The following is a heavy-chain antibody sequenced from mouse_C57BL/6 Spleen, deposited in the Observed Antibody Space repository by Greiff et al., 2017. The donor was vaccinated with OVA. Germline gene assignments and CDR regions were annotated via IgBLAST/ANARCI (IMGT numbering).Heavy chain of an antibody. CDR1: GYAFSSSW. J-gene: IGHJ3*01. D-gene: IGHD2-1*01. CDR2: IYPGDGDT. V-gene: IGHV1-82*01. Sequence: QVHVKQSGPELVKPGASVKISCTASGYAFSSSWMNWVKQRPGKGLEWIGRIYPGDGDTNYNGKFKGKATLTADKSSNTAYMQLSSLTSEDSAVDCCAEIYYGNYPFAYWGQGTLVTVSA. CDR3: AEIYYGNYPFAY.